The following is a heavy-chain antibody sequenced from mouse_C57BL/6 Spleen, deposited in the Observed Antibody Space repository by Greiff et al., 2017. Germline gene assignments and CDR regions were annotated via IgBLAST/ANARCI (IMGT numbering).Heavy chain of an antibody. V-gene: IGHV1-15*01. CDR3: SPDYYGISYGYFDY. D-gene: IGHD1-1*01. CDR2: IDPETGGT. J-gene: IGHJ2*01. Sequence: VQLQQSGAELVRPGASVTLSCKASGYTFTDYEMHWVKQTPVHGLEWIGAIDPETGGTAYNQKFKGKAILTADKSSSTAYMELRSLTSEDSAVYYCSPDYYGISYGYFDYWGQGTTLTVSS. CDR1: GYTFTDYE.